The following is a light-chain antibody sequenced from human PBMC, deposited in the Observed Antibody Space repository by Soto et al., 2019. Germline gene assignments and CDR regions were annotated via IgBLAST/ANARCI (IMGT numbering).Light chain of an antibody. CDR1: QSVSSN. CDR3: XXXNNWPPWT. CDR2: GAS. V-gene: IGKV3-15*01. Sequence: EIVMTQSPATLSVSPGERATLSCRASQSVSSNLAWYQQKPGQAPRLLIYGASTRATGIPARFSGSGSGTXXXXXXXXXXXXXXXXYXCXXXNNWPPWTFGQGTKVEIK. J-gene: IGKJ1*01.